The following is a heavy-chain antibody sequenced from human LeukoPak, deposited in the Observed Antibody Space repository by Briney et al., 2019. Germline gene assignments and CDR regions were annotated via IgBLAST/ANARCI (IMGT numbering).Heavy chain of an antibody. D-gene: IGHD3-3*01. CDR1: GFTVSNPW. V-gene: IGHV3-15*01. Sequence: GGSLRLSCAASGFTVSNPWMSWVRQAPGKGLEWVGRIKSRSDGGTAEYAAPVKGRFTISRDDSKNTLNLEMSSLRTEDTAVYYCTTFADFWSAFSFDHWGQGTLVTVSS. CDR3: TTFADFWSAFSFDH. J-gene: IGHJ4*02. CDR2: IKSRSDGGTA.